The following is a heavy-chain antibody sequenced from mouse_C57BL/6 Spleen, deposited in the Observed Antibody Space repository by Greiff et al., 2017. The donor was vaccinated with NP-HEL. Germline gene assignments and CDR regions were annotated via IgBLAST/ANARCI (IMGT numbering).Heavy chain of an antibody. J-gene: IGHJ3*01. D-gene: IGHD1-1*01. V-gene: IGHV1-15*01. Sequence: QVQLKQSGAELVRPGASVTLSCKASGYTFTDYEMHWVKQTPVHGLEWIGAIDPETGGTAYNQKFKGKAILTADKSSSTAYMELRSLTSEDSAVYYCTRQSYGSSSWFAYWGQGTLVTVSA. CDR2: IDPETGGT. CDR3: TRQSYGSSSWFAY. CDR1: GYTFTDYE.